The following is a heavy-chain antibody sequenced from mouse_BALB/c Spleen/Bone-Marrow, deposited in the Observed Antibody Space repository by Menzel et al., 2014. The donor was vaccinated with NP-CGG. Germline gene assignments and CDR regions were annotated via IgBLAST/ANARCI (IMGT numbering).Heavy chain of an antibody. CDR2: IYPVNVHA. CDR1: GYTFTNYY. J-gene: IGHJ4*01. V-gene: IGHV1S56*01. CDR3: ARWLLPYYAMDS. D-gene: IGHD2-3*01. Sequence: QVQLQQPGPELVKPGASVRISCKASGYTFTNYYIHWVKQRPGQGLEWIGWIYPVNVHANFNEKFRGKATLTADKSSSTAYMQLSSLTSEDSAVYFCARWLLPYYAMDSWGQGTSVTVSS.